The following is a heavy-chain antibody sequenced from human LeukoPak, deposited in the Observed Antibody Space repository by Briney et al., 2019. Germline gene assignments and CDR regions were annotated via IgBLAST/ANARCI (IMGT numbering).Heavy chain of an antibody. CDR2: FDPEDGET. V-gene: IGHV1-24*01. CDR3: ATTIPLTPKLSTSDAFDI. Sequence: ASVKVSCKVSGYTLTELSMHWVRQAPGKGLEWMGGFDPEDGETIYAQKFQGRVTMTEDTSTDTAYMELSSLRSEDTAVYYCATTIPLTPKLSTSDAFDIWGQGTMVTVSS. CDR1: GYTLTELS. D-gene: IGHD4-23*01. J-gene: IGHJ3*02.